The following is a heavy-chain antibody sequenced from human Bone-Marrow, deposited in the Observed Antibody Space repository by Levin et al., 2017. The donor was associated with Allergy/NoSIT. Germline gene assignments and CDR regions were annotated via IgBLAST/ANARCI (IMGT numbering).Heavy chain of an antibody. D-gene: IGHD2-15*01. Sequence: GASVKVSCKASGGTFSSHGIAWVRQAPGQGLEWMGGIIPIFGPPNYAQKFQGRVTISADESTNTAYMELSSLRSDDTAVFYCARLTGDCSGGACLSRYFYYYMDGWGKGTTVTVSS. CDR2: IIPIFGPP. CDR1: GGTFSSHG. CDR3: ARLTGDCSGGACLSRYFYYYMDG. J-gene: IGHJ6*03. V-gene: IGHV1-69*13.